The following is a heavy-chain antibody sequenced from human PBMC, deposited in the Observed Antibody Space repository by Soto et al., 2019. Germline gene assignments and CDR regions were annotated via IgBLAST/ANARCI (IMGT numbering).Heavy chain of an antibody. V-gene: IGHV1-46*01. Sequence: ASVKVSCKASGYTFTSYYIHWVRQAPGQGLKWMGIINPSGGSTAYAQEFQDRVTMTMDTSTSTVYMDLSSLRSDDTAIYFCARTRRWLQSHFDYWGQGTLVTVS. D-gene: IGHD5-12*01. J-gene: IGHJ4*02. CDR2: INPSGGST. CDR1: GYTFTSYY. CDR3: ARTRRWLQSHFDY.